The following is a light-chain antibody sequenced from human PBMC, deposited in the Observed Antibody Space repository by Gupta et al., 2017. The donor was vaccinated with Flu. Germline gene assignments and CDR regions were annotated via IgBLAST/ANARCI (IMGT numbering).Light chain of an antibody. CDR1: QSLVYKTGILY. Sequence: DVVMSQSPLSLSVTLGQAASISCRSSQSLVYKTGILYLTWFQERPGQSGRRLIDEVSNRDSGVPDRFSGSGSGTEFTLKISRVEAEDVGVYYCMRGTNPWTFAQGSRLEI. J-gene: IGKJ2*02. V-gene: IGKV2-30*01. CDR3: MRGTNPWT. CDR2: EVS.